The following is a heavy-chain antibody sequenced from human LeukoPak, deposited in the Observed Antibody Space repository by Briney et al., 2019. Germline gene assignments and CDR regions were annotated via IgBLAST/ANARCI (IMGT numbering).Heavy chain of an antibody. CDR2: IIPIFGTA. CDR3: ARKLDSSGYYTAPFDY. D-gene: IGHD3-22*01. Sequence: SVKVSCKASGGTFSIYAISWVRQAPGQGLEWMGGIIPIFGTANYAQKFQGRVTITADESTSTAYMELSSLRSEDTAVYYCARKLDSSGYYTAPFDYWGQGTLVTVSS. J-gene: IGHJ4*02. CDR1: GGTFSIYA. V-gene: IGHV1-69*13.